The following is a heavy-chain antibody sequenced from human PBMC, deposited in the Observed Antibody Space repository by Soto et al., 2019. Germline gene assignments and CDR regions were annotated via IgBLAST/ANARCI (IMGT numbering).Heavy chain of an antibody. CDR1: GFTFSSYS. D-gene: IGHD2-2*01. Sequence: SGGSLRLSCAASGFTFSSYSMSWVRQAPGKGLEWVSAISGSGGTSYYADSVKGRFTISRDNSKNTVYLQMNSLRAEDTAVYFCANAYCSSTSCRAEYLEHWGHGTLVTV. V-gene: IGHV3-23*01. J-gene: IGHJ1*01. CDR2: ISGSGGTS. CDR3: ANAYCSSTSCRAEYLEH.